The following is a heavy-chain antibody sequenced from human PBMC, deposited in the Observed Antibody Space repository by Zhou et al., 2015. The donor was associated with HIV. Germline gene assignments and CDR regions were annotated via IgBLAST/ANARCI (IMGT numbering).Heavy chain of an antibody. Sequence: QVQLVQSGAEVKKPGSSVKVSCKASGGAFSTYVISWVRQAPGQGLEWLGGITPTSGTAKYAQNFQGRVTITADKSTNTAYMELSSLRSEDTAVYYCARGRSYYDSRGYYYQIGFQHWGQGTLVTVSS. V-gene: IGHV1-69*06. J-gene: IGHJ1*01. CDR1: GGAFSTYV. CDR2: ITPTSGTA. CDR3: ARGRSYYDSRGYYYQIGFQH. D-gene: IGHD3-22*01.